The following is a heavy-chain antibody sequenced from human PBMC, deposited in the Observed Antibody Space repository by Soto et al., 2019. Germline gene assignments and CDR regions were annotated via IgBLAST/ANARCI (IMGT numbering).Heavy chain of an antibody. D-gene: IGHD3-16*01. J-gene: IGHJ4*02. CDR1: GVAGSDYW. V-gene: IGHV3-7*05. Sequence: GWSVRLSGAASGVAGSDYWRSCVRQAPGKGLEWVANMDQDGSKKYYVDSVEGRFTISRDNAKKSLYLQVNSLRAEDTAVYYCARDLYGPYDYWGQGTLVTVSS. CDR3: ARDLYGPYDY. CDR2: MDQDGSKK.